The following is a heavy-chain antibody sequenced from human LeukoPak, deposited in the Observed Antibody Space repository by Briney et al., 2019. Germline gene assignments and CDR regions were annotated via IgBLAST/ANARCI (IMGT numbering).Heavy chain of an antibody. CDR2: ISSSGSTI. CDR1: GFTFSSYE. Sequence: GGSLRLSCAASGFTFSSYEMNWVRQAPGKGLEWVSYISSSGSTIYYADSVKGRFTISRDNAKNSLYLQMNSLRAEDTALYYCAKDVRSSSYDAFDIWGQGTMVTVSS. D-gene: IGHD6-13*01. CDR3: AKDVRSSSYDAFDI. V-gene: IGHV3-48*03. J-gene: IGHJ3*02.